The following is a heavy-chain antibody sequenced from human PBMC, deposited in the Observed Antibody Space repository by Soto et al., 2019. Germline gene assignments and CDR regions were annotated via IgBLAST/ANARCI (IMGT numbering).Heavy chain of an antibody. V-gene: IGHV1-8*01. CDR3: ASHSSSWYEGWFDP. Sequence: QVQLVQSGAEVKKPGASVKVSCKASGYTFTSYDINWVRQATGQGLEWMGWMNPNSGNTGYAQKFQGRVTMTRNTSISTAYMELSSLRAEDTAVYYCASHSSSWYEGWFDPWGQGTLVTVSS. CDR2: MNPNSGNT. CDR1: GYTFTSYD. D-gene: IGHD6-13*01. J-gene: IGHJ5*02.